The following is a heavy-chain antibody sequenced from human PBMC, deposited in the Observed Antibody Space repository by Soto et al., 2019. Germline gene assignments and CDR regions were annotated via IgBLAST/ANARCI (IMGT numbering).Heavy chain of an antibody. V-gene: IGHV1-8*01. CDR1: GCTFTSYD. J-gene: IGHJ1*01. CDR3: ARGSGYSSSWFRAEYFQH. Sequence: GASVKVSCKASGCTFTSYDINWVRQATGQGLEWMGWMNPNSGNTGYAQKFQGRVTMTRNTSISTAYMELSSLRSEDTAVYYCARGSGYSSSWFRAEYFQHWGQGTLVTVSS. D-gene: IGHD6-13*01. CDR2: MNPNSGNT.